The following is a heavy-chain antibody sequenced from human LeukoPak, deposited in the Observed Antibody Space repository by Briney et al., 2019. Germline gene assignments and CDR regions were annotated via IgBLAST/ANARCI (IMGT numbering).Heavy chain of an antibody. CDR3: VKGRSDFFAYDYYLDV. J-gene: IGHJ6*03. Sequence: ASVKVSCKASGYTLTSNYIHWVRQAHGRGLEWMGIINPSGGSTTYAQKFQGRVTMTSDTSTSTVYMELTSLRSEATAVYYCVKGRSDFFAYDYYLDVWRRGPTVTVSS. V-gene: IGHV1-46*03. D-gene: IGHD2-21*02. CDR2: INPSGGST. CDR1: GYTLTSNY.